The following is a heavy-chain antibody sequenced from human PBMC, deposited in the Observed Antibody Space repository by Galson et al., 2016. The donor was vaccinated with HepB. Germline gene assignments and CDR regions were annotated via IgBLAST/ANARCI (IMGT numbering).Heavy chain of an antibody. CDR2: ISATGSST. CDR1: GFTSSTYA. J-gene: IGHJ4*02. D-gene: IGHD3-9*01. Sequence: SLRLSCAASGFTSSTYAMSWVRQAPGKGLEWVSAISATGSSTYYADSVDGRFTISKDNSKNTLYLQMNGLRTEDTAVYYCATNGPQLYLHWLNSFDYWGQGTLVTVSS. V-gene: IGHV3-23*01. CDR3: ATNGPQLYLHWLNSFDY.